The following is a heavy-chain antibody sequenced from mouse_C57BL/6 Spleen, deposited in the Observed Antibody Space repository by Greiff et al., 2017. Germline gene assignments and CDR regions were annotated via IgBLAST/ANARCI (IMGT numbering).Heavy chain of an antibody. CDR3: ARGYYGSSYLYYFDY. CDR2: INPSNGGT. CDR1: GYTFTSYW. J-gene: IGHJ2*01. Sequence: QVQLQQSGTELVKPGASVKLSCKASGYTFTSYWMHWVKQRPGQGLEWIGNINPSNGGTNYNEKFKSKATLTVDKSSSTAYMQLSSLTSEDSAVYYCARGYYGSSYLYYFDYWGQGTTLTVSS. D-gene: IGHD1-1*01. V-gene: IGHV1-53*01.